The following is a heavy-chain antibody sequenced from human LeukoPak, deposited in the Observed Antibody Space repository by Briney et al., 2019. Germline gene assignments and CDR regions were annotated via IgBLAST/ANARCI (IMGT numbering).Heavy chain of an antibody. V-gene: IGHV1-46*01. D-gene: IGHD6-19*01. J-gene: IGHJ4*02. CDR3: ARGERTYSSGWYLAYFDY. Sequence: ASVKVSCKASGYTFTSYYMHWVRQAPGQGLEWMGIINPSGGSTSYAQKFQGRVTMTRDTPTSTVYMELSSLRSEDTAVYYCARGERTYSSGWYLAYFDYWGQGTLVTVSS. CDR1: GYTFTSYY. CDR2: INPSGGST.